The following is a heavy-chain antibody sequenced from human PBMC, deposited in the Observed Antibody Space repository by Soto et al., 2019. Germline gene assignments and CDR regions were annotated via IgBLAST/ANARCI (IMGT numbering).Heavy chain of an antibody. Sequence: ASVKVSCKASGYTFTSYGISWVRQAPGQGLEWMGWISAYNGNTNYTHKLQGRVSMTTDRSTSTAYMELRSLRSYDTAVYYCAGPSRGVVGAVALADLYYCYYGMDVWG. CDR1: GYTFTSYG. CDR2: ISAYNGNT. V-gene: IGHV1-18*04. CDR3: AGPSRGVVGAVALADLYYCYYGMDV. J-gene: IGHJ6*02. D-gene: IGHD1-26*01.